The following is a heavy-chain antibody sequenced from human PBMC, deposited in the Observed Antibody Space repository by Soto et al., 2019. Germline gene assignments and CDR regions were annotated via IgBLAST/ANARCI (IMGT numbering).Heavy chain of an antibody. J-gene: IGHJ5*02. Sequence: QVQLVQSVAEVKKPGSSVKVSCKASGVTFSSYAISWVRQAPGQGLEWRGGIVPIFGTANYAQKFQGRVKITADQPTSTADMELSSLRAEATAVSDCGRGGSSSSVNWFDPWGQGNLFTFSS. V-gene: IGHV1-69*01. CDR2: IVPIFGTA. CDR1: GVTFSSYA. CDR3: GRGGSSSSVNWFDP. D-gene: IGHD6-6*01.